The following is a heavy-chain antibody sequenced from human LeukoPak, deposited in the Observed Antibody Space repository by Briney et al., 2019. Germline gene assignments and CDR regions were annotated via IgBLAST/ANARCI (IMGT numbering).Heavy chain of an antibody. CDR1: GFTFSSYA. CDR2: ISGSGGST. CDR3: AYSSSWYSDY. Sequence: QTGGSLRLSCAASGFTFSSYARSWVRQAPGKGLEWVSAISGSGGSTYYADSVKGRFTISRDNSKNTLYLQMNSLRAEDTAVYYCAYSSSWYSDYWGQGPLVTVSS. J-gene: IGHJ4*02. D-gene: IGHD6-13*01. V-gene: IGHV3-23*01.